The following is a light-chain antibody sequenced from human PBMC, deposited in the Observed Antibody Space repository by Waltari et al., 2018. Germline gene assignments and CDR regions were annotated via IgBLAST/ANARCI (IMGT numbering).Light chain of an antibody. V-gene: IGLV1-44*01. CDR1: SSNIGSNP. J-gene: IGLJ6*01. CDR3: ATWDDSLNGNV. Sequence: QSVLTQPPSASGTPGQRVTISCSGSSSNIGSNPVNWYQQLPGTAPKLLIYTNKQRPSGVPDRVSGSKSGTSASLAISGLQSEDEAHYYCATWDDSLNGNVFGSGTKVIVL. CDR2: TNK.